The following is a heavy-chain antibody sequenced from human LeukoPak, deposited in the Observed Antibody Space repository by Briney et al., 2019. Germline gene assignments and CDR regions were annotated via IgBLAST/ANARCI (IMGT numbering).Heavy chain of an antibody. V-gene: IGHV3-23*01. CDR3: AKNGYSSGWYGYYFDY. J-gene: IGHJ4*02. Sequence: GGSLRLSCAAPGFTFSSYAMSWVRQAPGKGLEWVSAISGSGGSTYYADSVKGRFTISRDNSKNTLYLQMNSLRAEDTAVYYCAKNGYSSGWYGYYFDYWGQGTLVTVSS. D-gene: IGHD6-19*01. CDR2: ISGSGGST. CDR1: GFTFSSYA.